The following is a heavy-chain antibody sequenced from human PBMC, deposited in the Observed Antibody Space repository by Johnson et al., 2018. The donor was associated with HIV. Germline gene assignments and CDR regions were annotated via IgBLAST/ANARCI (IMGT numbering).Heavy chain of an antibody. V-gene: IGHV3-66*01. D-gene: IGHD1-1*01. CDR3: ATIWRNEGRHSFDV. J-gene: IGHJ3*01. Sequence: SGGGLVKPGGSLRLSCAASGFTFSDYYMSWIRQAPGKGLEWVSVIYSGGSTYYADSVKGRFTISRDKSKNTLYLQMNSLRAEDTAVYFCATIWRNEGRHSFDVWGQGTMVSVS. CDR1: GFTFSDYY. CDR2: IYSGGST.